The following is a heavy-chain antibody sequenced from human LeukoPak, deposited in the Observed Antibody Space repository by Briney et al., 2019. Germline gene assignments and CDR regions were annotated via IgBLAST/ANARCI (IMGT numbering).Heavy chain of an antibody. J-gene: IGHJ4*02. CDR1: GFTFSSYG. CDR2: ISGSGGST. CDR3: ARGWYCSGGSCYNFDY. V-gene: IGHV3-23*01. D-gene: IGHD2-15*01. Sequence: GGSLRLSCAASGFTFSSYGMSWVRQAPGKGLEWVSAISGSGGSTYYADSVKGRFTISRDNSKNTLYLQMNSLRVEDTAVYYCARGWYCSGGSCYNFDYWGQGTLVTVSS.